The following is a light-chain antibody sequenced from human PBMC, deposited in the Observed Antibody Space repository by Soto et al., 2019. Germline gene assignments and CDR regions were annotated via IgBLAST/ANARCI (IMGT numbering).Light chain of an antibody. J-gene: IGLJ1*01. CDR1: TNDVGGYNV. V-gene: IGLV2-23*01. Sequence: QSALTQPASVSGSPGQSITISCSGTTNDVGGYNVVSWYQQHTAKAPKLLIYEGTQRPSGVSSRFSGSKSGNTASLTISGLQAEDEADYYCCSYASSSSYVSGTGTKLTVL. CDR3: CSYASSSSYV. CDR2: EGT.